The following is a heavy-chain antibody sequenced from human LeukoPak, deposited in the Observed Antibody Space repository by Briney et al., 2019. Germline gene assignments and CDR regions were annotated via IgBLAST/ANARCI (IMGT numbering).Heavy chain of an antibody. D-gene: IGHD3-9*01. CDR2: ISGSGGST. J-gene: IGHJ6*02. Sequence: PGGSLRLSCAASGFSFSSYAINWVRQAPGKGLEWVSAISGSGGSTYYADSVKGRFTISRDFSKNTLYLQMNSLRAEDTAVYYCARDQKRYFDWFRPDILYYYGMDVWGQGTTVTVSS. CDR1: GFSFSSYA. V-gene: IGHV3-23*01. CDR3: ARDQKRYFDWFRPDILYYYGMDV.